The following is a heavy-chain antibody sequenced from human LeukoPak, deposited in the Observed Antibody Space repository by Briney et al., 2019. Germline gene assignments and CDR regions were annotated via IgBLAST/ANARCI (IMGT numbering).Heavy chain of an antibody. J-gene: IGHJ4*02. CDR3: AAGLTFGGVIVPTAFDY. Sequence: GGSLRLSCAASGFTFSSYGMGWARQAPGKGLEWVSSISGGGETTYYADSVKGRFPISRDNSKNTLFLQMNSLRAEDTAVYYCAAGLTFGGVIVPTAFDYWGQGTLVTVSS. CDR1: GFTFSSYG. D-gene: IGHD3-16*02. V-gene: IGHV3-23*01. CDR2: ISGGGETT.